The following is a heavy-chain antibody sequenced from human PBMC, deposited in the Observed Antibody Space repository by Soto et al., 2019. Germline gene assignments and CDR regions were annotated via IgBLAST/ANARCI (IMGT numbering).Heavy chain of an antibody. Sequence: GVSLSLSCAASGFTFSSYGMSWVRQAPGKGLEWVSSINDSGDTYYGDSVKGRFTISRDNSKNTLYLQVNSLSAEDTAVYYCAKRVAYSSSSAYFDYWAQGTLVTVSS. CDR2: INDSGDT. CDR1: GFTFSSYG. CDR3: AKRVAYSSSSAYFDY. J-gene: IGHJ4*02. D-gene: IGHD6-6*01. V-gene: IGHV3-23*01.